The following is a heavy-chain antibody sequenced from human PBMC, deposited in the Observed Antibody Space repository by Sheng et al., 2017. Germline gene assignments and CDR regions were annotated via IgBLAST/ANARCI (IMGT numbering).Heavy chain of an antibody. Sequence: QVQLQQWGAGLLKPSETLSLTCAVYGGSFSGYYWSWIRQPPGKGLEWIGEINHSGSTNYNPSLKSRVTISVDTSKNQFSLKLSSVTAADTAVYYCARSMVRRFDPWGPGEPWSPSPQ. V-gene: IGHV4-34*01. CDR1: GGSFSGYY. D-gene: IGHD3-10*01. J-gene: IGHJ5*02. CDR3: ARSMVRRFDP. CDR2: INHSGST.